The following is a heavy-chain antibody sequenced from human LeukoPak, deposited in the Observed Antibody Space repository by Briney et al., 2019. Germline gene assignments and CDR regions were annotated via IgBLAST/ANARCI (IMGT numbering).Heavy chain of an antibody. CDR3: ARDPGRWLQFSHFDY. CDR2: IKQDGSEK. V-gene: IGHV3-7*01. CDR1: GFTFSSYW. D-gene: IGHD5-24*01. J-gene: IGHJ4*02. Sequence: GGSLRLSCAASGFTFSSYWMSWVRQAPGKGLEWVADIKQDGSEKYYVDSVKGRFTISRDNAKNSLYLQMNSLRAEDTAVYYCARDPGRWLQFSHFDYWGQGTLATVSS.